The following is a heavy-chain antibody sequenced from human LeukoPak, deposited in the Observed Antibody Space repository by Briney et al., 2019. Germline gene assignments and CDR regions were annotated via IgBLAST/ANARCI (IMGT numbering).Heavy chain of an antibody. J-gene: IGHJ4*02. V-gene: IGHV3-48*04. CDR3: ARDPGVGSGWYYFDQ. Sequence: PGGSLRLSCAASGFSFTSYNMAWVRQAPGKGPEWVSYITSSGSNIYYADSVKGRFTISRDNAKSSLYLQMNSLRAEDTAVYYCARDPGVGSGWYYFDQWGQGTLVTVSS. D-gene: IGHD6-19*01. CDR1: GFSFTSYN. CDR2: ITSSGSNI.